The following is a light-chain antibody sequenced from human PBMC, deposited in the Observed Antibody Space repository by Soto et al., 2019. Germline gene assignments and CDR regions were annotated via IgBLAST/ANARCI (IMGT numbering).Light chain of an antibody. Sequence: EILLTQSPDTLSLSPGERVTLSCRASQNIYSNIAWYQQRPGQAPRLLIYDASNRATGIPARFSGSGSGTDFTLTISSLEPEDFAVYFCQQRTNWLFGQGTRLEIK. J-gene: IGKJ5*01. CDR3: QQRTNWL. V-gene: IGKV3-11*01. CDR1: QNIYSN. CDR2: DAS.